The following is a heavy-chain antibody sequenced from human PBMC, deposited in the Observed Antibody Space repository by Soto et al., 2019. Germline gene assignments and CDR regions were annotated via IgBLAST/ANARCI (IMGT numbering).Heavy chain of an antibody. CDR1: GGSVTNSSYY. J-gene: IGHJ4*02. V-gene: IGHV4-39*01. CDR3: VRQRTTVIPQAYFDY. Sequence: PSETLSLTCTVSGGSVTNSSYYWGWIRQSPGKGLEWIGSVYYRGRSYSKSSVKSRVTISVDTSKNQFSLNLNSVTASDTAVYFCVRQRTTVIPQAYFDYWGQGALVTVS. D-gene: IGHD4-4*01. CDR2: VYYRGRS.